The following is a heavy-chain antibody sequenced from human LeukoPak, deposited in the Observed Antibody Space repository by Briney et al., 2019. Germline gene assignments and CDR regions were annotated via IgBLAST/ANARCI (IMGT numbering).Heavy chain of an antibody. D-gene: IGHD2-21*01. CDR3: ARADRLHGGPYLIGP. J-gene: IGHJ5*02. CDR1: GYSFTDYY. V-gene: IGHV1-2*02. CDR2: INPNSGGT. Sequence: ASVKVSCKTSGYSFTDYYMHWVRQAPGQGLEWMGWINPNSGGTSSAQKFQGRVTMTKDTSITTVYMEVSWLTSDDTAIYYCARADRLHGGPYLIGPWGQGTLVTVSS.